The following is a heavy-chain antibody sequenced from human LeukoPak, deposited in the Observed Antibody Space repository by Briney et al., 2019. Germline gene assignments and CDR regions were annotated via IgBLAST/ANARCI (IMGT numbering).Heavy chain of an antibody. CDR3: ACSDRFDV. Sequence: GGSLRLSCAASGFTFSSYWMNWARQAPGKGLEWVASINHNGNVNYYVDSVKGRFTISRDNSKNTLYLQMNSLRAEDTAVYYCACSDRFDVWGQGTTVTVSS. D-gene: IGHD3-10*02. CDR1: GFTFSSYW. J-gene: IGHJ6*02. CDR2: INHNGNVN. V-gene: IGHV3-7*03.